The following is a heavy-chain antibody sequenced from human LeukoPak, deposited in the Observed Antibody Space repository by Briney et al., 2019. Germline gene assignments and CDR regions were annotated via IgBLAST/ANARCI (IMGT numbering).Heavy chain of an antibody. CDR3: ARQGVTGYDSRPFFDY. J-gene: IGHJ4*02. Sequence: QAGGSLRLSCAASGFTFSSYGMHWVRQAPGKGLEWVAVISYDGSNKYYADSVKGRFTISRDNSKNTLYLQMNSLRAEDTAVYYCARQGVTGYDSRPFFDYWGQGTLVTVSS. V-gene: IGHV3-30*03. CDR2: ISYDGSNK. D-gene: IGHD3-22*01. CDR1: GFTFSSYG.